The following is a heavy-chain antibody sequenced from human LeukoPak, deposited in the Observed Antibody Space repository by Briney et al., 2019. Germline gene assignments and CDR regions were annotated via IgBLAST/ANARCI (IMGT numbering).Heavy chain of an antibody. CDR3: AREGYSGYDGAFDI. D-gene: IGHD5-12*01. CDR1: GGTFSSYA. V-gene: IGHV1-69*04. J-gene: IGHJ3*02. CDR2: IIPILGIA. Sequence: SVKVSCEASGGTFSSYAISWVRQAPGQGLEWMGRIIPILGIANYAQKFQGRVTITADKSTSTAYMELSSLRSEDTAVYYCAREGYSGYDGAFDIWGQGTMVTVSS.